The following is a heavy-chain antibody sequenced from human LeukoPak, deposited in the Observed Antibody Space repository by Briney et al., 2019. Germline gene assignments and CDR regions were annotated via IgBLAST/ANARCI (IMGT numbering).Heavy chain of an antibody. CDR1: GFTVSSNY. CDR2: IYSGGST. D-gene: IGHD3-10*01. Sequence: GGSPRLSCAASGFTVSSNYMSWVRQAPGKGLEWVSVIYSGGSTYYADSVKGRFTISRDNSKNTLYLQMNSLRAEDTAVYYCASLWFGELAFDYWGQGALLTVSS. J-gene: IGHJ4*02. CDR3: ASLWFGELAFDY. V-gene: IGHV3-66*01.